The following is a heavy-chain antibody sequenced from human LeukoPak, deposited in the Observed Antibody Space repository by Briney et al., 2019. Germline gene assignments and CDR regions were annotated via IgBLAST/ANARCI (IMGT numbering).Heavy chain of an antibody. J-gene: IGHJ4*02. CDR1: GGTFSSYA. CDR2: IIPIFGTA. CDR3: ARDVASSGYYWD. Sequence: GASVKVSCKASGGTFSSYAISWVRQAPGQGLEWMGGIIPIFGTANYAQKFQGRVTITADESTSTAYMELSSLRSEDTAVYYFARDVASSGYYWDWGQGTLVTVSS. D-gene: IGHD3-22*01. V-gene: IGHV1-69*13.